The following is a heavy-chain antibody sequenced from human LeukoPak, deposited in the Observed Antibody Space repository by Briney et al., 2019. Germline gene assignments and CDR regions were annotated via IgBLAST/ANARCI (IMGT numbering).Heavy chain of an antibody. D-gene: IGHD6-25*01. Sequence: SGGSLRLSCAASGFTFSSYAMSWVRQAPGKGLEWVSYISSSYSGSTIYYADSVKGRFTISRDNAKNSLYLQVNSLRAEDTAVYYCARDGFKFDYWGQGTLVTVSS. V-gene: IGHV3-48*04. CDR3: ARDGFKFDY. CDR1: GFTFSSYA. J-gene: IGHJ4*02. CDR2: ISSSYSGSTI.